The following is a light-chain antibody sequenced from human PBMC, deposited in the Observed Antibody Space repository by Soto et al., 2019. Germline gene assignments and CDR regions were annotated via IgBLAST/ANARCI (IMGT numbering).Light chain of an antibody. V-gene: IGKV3-20*01. J-gene: IGKJ1*01. CDR3: QQYGLSPRT. Sequence: VCTQCPGTLSLSPCGLAALAGNTSQSVSSSYLAWYQQKPGQAPRLFIYAASIRATGIPARFSGSGSGTDFTLTISRLEPEDFAVYYCQQYGLSPRTFGRGTKVDIK. CDR2: AAS. CDR1: QSVSSSY.